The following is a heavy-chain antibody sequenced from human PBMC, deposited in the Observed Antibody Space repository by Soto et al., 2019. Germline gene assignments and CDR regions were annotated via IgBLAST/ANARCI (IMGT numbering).Heavy chain of an antibody. CDR2: IKSKTDGGTT. V-gene: IGHV3-15*07. J-gene: IGHJ4*02. Sequence: EVQLVESGGGLVKPGGSLRLSCAASGFTFSNAWMNWVRQAPGKGLEWVGRIKSKTDGGTTDYAAPVKGRFTISRDDSKNPLNLQMKSLKTEDTAGYNCPTDTLVIRILGVVRSFDSGGQGPLVPFSS. D-gene: IGHD3-3*01. CDR1: GFTFSNAW. CDR3: PTDTLVIRILGVVRSFDS.